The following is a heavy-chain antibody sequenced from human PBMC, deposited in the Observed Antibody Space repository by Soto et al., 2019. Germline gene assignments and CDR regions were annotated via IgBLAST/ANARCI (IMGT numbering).Heavy chain of an antibody. D-gene: IGHD3-22*01. CDR3: ARDLCANYYDSSGYVS. J-gene: IGHJ5*02. Sequence: SETLSLTCTVSSGSISSGDYYWSWIRQPPGKGLEWIGYIYYSGSTYYNPSLKSRVTISVDTSKNQFSLKLSSVTVADTAVYYCARDLCANYYDSSGYVSWGQGTLVTVSS. V-gene: IGHV4-30-4*01. CDR2: IYYSGST. CDR1: SGSISSGDYY.